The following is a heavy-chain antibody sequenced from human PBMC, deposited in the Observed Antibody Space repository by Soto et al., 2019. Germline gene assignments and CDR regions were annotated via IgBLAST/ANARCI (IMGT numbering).Heavy chain of an antibody. Sequence: PSETLSLTCTVSGGSISSGDYYWSRIRQPPGKGLEWIGYIYYSGITYYNPSLKSRVTISVYTSKNQFSLKLSSVTAADTAVYYCARAGYSYGFDYWGQGTLDTVSS. CDR3: ARAGYSYGFDY. CDR2: IYYSGIT. CDR1: GGSISSGDYY. V-gene: IGHV4-30-4*01. J-gene: IGHJ4*02. D-gene: IGHD5-18*01.